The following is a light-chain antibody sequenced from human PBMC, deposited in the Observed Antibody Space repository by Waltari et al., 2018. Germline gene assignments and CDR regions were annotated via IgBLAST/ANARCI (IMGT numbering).Light chain of an antibody. V-gene: IGLV3-10*01. CDR3: YSSDNSGFYKL. CDR1: ALSRKY. J-gene: IGLJ2*01. CDR2: EDS. Sequence: SHELTQPPSVSVSPGQTARITCSGDALSRKYAYWYQQKSGQAPVLVIYEDSKRPPGIPERFSGSGSGTMATLTISGAQVDDEADYCCYSSDNSGFYKLFGGGTKLTVL.